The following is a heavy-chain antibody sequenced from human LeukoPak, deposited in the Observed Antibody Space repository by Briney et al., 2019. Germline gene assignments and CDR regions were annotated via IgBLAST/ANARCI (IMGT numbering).Heavy chain of an antibody. V-gene: IGHV4-59*01. D-gene: IGHD1-1*01. CDR3: ARVGDWNDLVY. Sequence: SETLSLTCTVSGGSISPYYWSWIRQTPGKGLEWIGYILYSGTTTNYNPSLKSRVTISVDTSKNQFSLKLSSVSAADTAVYYCARVGDWNDLVYWGQGTLVTVSS. CDR1: GGSISPYY. CDR2: ILYSGTTT. J-gene: IGHJ4*02.